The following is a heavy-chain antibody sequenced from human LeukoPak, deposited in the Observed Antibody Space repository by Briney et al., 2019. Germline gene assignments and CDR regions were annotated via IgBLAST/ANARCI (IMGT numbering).Heavy chain of an antibody. J-gene: IGHJ3*02. CDR2: ISSKGGTT. CDR1: GFTFSSYA. Sequence: GGSLRLSCSASGFTFSSYAMHWVRQAPGKGLEYVSGISSKGGTTYYADSVKGRFTTSRDNSKNTLFLQMSSLRVEDTAVYSCVKDRTGSYALDIWGQGTMVTVSS. V-gene: IGHV3-64D*06. CDR3: VKDRTGSYALDI. D-gene: IGHD1-26*01.